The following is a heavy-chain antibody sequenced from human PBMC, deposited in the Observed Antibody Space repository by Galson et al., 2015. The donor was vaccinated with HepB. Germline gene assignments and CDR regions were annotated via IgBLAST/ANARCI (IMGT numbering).Heavy chain of an antibody. CDR2: IDTDTGKQ. CDR1: GYTFTKYV. CDR3: ASLGAYYHSNGLSYYYMDV. J-gene: IGHJ6*03. D-gene: IGHD3-22*01. Sequence: SVKVSCKDSGYTFTKYVINWVRQAPGQGLEWMGWIDTDTGKQTYAQGFTGRFVFSLDTSVSTAYLLVNSLRAEDTAIYYCASLGAYYHSNGLSYYYMDVWGRGTMVTVSS. V-gene: IGHV7-4-1*02.